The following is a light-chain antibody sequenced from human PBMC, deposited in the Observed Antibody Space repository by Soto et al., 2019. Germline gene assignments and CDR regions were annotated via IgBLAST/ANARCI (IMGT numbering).Light chain of an antibody. Sequence: EIVMTQSPATVSVFPGERATLSCRASQSVTSSVAWYQQKPGQAPKLLIYAASTRAKGISDRFSGSGSGTEFTLAISGLQSDDFATYYCQHYNSYSEAFGQGTKV. CDR3: QHYNSYSEA. CDR2: AAS. V-gene: IGKV3-15*01. CDR1: QSVTSS. J-gene: IGKJ1*01.